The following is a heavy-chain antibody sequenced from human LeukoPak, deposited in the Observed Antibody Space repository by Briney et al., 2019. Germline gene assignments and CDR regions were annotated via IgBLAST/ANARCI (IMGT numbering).Heavy chain of an antibody. V-gene: IGHV4-34*01. Sequence: SETLSLTCTVSGGSISSYYWSWIRQPPGKGLEWIGEINHSGSTNYNPSLKSRVTISVDTSKNQFSLKLSSVTAADTAVYYCARRHSYYGSGSYYSYNWFDPWGQGTLVTVSS. D-gene: IGHD3-10*01. CDR2: INHSGST. CDR3: ARRHSYYGSGSYYSYNWFDP. J-gene: IGHJ5*02. CDR1: GGSISSYY.